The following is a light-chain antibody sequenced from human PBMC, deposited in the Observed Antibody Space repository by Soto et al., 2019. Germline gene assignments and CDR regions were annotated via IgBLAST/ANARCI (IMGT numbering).Light chain of an antibody. Sequence: QLVLTQSPSASASLGASVKLTCTLSSVHSSYAIAWHQQQPEKGPRYLMKLNSDGSHRRGDGIPDRFSGSSSGAERYLTISSLQSEDEADYYCQTWGPTIQVFGGGTKVTVL. CDR3: QTWGPTIQV. J-gene: IGLJ2*01. CDR2: LNSDGSH. CDR1: SVHSSYA. V-gene: IGLV4-69*01.